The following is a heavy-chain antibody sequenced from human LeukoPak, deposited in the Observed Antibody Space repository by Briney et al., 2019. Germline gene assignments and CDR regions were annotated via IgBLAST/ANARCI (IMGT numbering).Heavy chain of an antibody. Sequence: SETLSLTCSVSGVPIRTYYWTWFRQPPGKGLEWIGYIYHTESNNYNPSLKSRVTLSIDTSWSQFSLRLTSVTAADTAVYYCANYDDAPRSWGQGTLVTVPS. CDR3: ANYDDAPRS. CDR1: GVPIRTYY. D-gene: IGHD3-16*01. V-gene: IGHV4-59*08. J-gene: IGHJ4*02. CDR2: IYHTESN.